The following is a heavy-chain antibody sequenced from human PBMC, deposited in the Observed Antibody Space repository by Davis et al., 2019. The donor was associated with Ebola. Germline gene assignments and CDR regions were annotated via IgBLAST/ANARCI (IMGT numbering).Heavy chain of an antibody. V-gene: IGHV4-34*01. D-gene: IGHD3-10*01. Sequence: SETLSLTCAVYGGSFSGYYWSWIRQPPGKGLEWIGEINHSGSTNYNPSLKSRVTISVDTSKNQFSLKLSSVTAADTAVYYCARRVHGSGSYYKSKPFDYWGQGTLVTVSS. CDR3: ARRVHGSGSYYKSKPFDY. CDR2: INHSGST. J-gene: IGHJ4*02. CDR1: GGSFSGYY.